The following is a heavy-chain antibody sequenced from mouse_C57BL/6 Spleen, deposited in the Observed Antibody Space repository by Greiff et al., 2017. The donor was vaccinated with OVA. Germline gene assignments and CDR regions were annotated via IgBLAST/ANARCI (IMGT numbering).Heavy chain of an antibody. CDR1: GYTFTSYW. V-gene: IGHV1-69*01. D-gene: IGHD1-1*01. CDR3: ARGDYYASY. J-gene: IGHJ2*01. CDR2: IDPSDSYT. Sequence: VQLQQPGAELVMPGASVKLSCKASGYTFTSYWMHWVKQRPGQGLEWIGEIDPSDSYTNYNQKFKGKSTLTVDKSSSTAYMQLSSLTSEDSAVYYCARGDYYASYWGQGTTLTVSS.